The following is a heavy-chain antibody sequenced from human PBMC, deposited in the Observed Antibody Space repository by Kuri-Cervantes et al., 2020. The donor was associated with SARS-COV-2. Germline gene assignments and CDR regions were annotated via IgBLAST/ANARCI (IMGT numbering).Heavy chain of an antibody. V-gene: IGHV3-15*07. D-gene: IGHD3-22*01. J-gene: IGHJ3*02. CDR1: GFTFSKAW. CDR2: IKSKTDGGTT. Sequence: GGSLRLSCAASGFTFSKAWMNWVRQAPGKGLEWIGCIKSKTDGGTTDYVAPVKGRFTISRDDSKNTVYLQMSSLKTEDAAVYFCSTIDNSDTDAYDIWGQGTMVTVSS. CDR3: STIDNSDTDAYDI.